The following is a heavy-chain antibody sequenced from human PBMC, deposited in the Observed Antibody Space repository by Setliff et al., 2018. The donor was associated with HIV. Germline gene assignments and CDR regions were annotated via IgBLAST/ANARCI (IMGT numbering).Heavy chain of an antibody. Sequence: SGPTLVNPPQTLTLTCTFSGFSLTTSGVGVGWIRQPPGKALEWLAVIHWNDANQYSPSLKTRLSITKDTSKNQMVLTMTNMDPVDTATSYCVHRVVWGGLDVWGQGTTVTVSS. CDR1: GFSLTTSGVG. V-gene: IGHV2-5*01. D-gene: IGHD2-8*02. CDR3: VHRVVWGGLDV. CDR2: IHWNDAN. J-gene: IGHJ6*02.